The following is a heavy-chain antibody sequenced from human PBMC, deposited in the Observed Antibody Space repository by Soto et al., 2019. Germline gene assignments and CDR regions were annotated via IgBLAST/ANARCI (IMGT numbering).Heavy chain of an antibody. J-gene: IGHJ5*02. V-gene: IGHV3-33*01. CDR2: IWYDGSNK. CDR1: GFTFSSYG. D-gene: IGHD3-3*01. CDR3: ARTYYDFWSGYYRDNWFDP. Sequence: QVQLVESGGGVVQPGRSLRLSCAASGFTFSSYGMHWVSQAPGKGLEWGAVIWYDGSNKYYADSVKGRFTISRDNSKNTLYLQMNSLRAEDTAVYYCARTYYDFWSGYYRDNWFDPWGQGTLVTVSS.